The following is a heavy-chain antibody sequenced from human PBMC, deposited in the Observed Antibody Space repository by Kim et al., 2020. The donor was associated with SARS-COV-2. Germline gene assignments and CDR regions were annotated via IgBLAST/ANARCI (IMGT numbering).Heavy chain of an antibody. V-gene: IGHV4-59*13. CDR2: IYYSGST. J-gene: IGHJ6*02. Sequence: SETLSLTCTVSGGSISSYYWSWIRQPPGKGLEWIGYIYYSGSTNYNPSLKSRLTISVDTSKNQFSLKLSSVTAADTAVYYCARVCTTCYMRRGYGMDVWGQGTTVTVSS. CDR1: GGSISSYY. CDR3: ARVCTTCYMRRGYGMDV. D-gene: IGHD2-2*02.